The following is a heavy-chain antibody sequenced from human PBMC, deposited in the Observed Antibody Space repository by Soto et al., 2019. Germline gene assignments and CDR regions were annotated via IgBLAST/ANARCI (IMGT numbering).Heavy chain of an antibody. CDR2: ISYDGSNK. J-gene: IGHJ5*02. D-gene: IGHD6-6*01. CDR3: ASIGAVAARRGNWFDP. V-gene: IGHV3-30-3*01. CDR1: GFTFSSYA. Sequence: SGGSLRLSCAASGFTFSSYAMHWVRQAPGKGLEWVAVISYDGSNKYYADSVKGRFTISRDNSKNTLYLQMNSLRAEDTAVYYCASIGAVAARRGNWFDPWGQGTLVTVS.